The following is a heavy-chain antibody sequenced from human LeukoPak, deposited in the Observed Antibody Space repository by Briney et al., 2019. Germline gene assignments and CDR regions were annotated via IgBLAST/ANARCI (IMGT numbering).Heavy chain of an antibody. CDR2: ISSNGGST. J-gene: IGHJ4*02. D-gene: IGHD1-26*01. Sequence: TGGSLRLSCAASGFTFSSYAMHWVRQAPGKGLEYVSAISSNGGSTYYANSVKGRFTISRDNSKNTLYLQMGSLRAEDMAVYYCARSGIVGATTSPLDCWGQGTLVTVSS. CDR1: GFTFSSYA. CDR3: ARSGIVGATTSPLDC. V-gene: IGHV3-64*01.